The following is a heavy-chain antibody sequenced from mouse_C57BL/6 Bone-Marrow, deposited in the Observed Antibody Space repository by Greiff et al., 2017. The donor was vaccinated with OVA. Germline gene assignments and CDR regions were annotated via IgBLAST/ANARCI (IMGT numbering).Heavy chain of an antibody. V-gene: IGHV1-76*01. CDR2: IYPGSGNT. D-gene: IGHD2-3*01. CDR1: GYTFTDYY. CDR3: ARGGYYFFYAMDY. Sequence: QVQLQQSGAELVRPGASVKLSCKASGYTFTDYYINWVKQRPGQGLEWIARIYPGSGNTYYNEKFKGKATLTAEKSSSTAYMQLSSLTSEDSAVYFCARGGYYFFYAMDYWGQGTSVTVSS. J-gene: IGHJ4*01.